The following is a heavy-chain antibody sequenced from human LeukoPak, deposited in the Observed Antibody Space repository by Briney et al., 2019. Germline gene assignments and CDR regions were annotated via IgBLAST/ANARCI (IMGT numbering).Heavy chain of an antibody. Sequence: GGSLRLSCAASGFTFSSYGMHWVRQAPGKGLEWVAFIRYDGSNKYYADSVKGRFTISRDNSKNTLYLQMNSLRAEDTAVYYCAKGLRYFDWSSGNWFDPWGQGTLVTVSS. CDR2: IRYDGSNK. D-gene: IGHD3-9*01. J-gene: IGHJ5*02. CDR1: GFTFSSYG. CDR3: AKGLRYFDWSSGNWFDP. V-gene: IGHV3-30*02.